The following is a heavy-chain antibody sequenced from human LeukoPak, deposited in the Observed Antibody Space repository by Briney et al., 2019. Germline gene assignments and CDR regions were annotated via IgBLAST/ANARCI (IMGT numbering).Heavy chain of an antibody. CDR3: ARTGRNNYFDS. CDR2: ISSSSHVI. CDR1: GFTISDSY. V-gene: IGHV3-11*01. Sequence: GGSLRLSCAVSGFTISDSYMSWIRQAPGKGLDWLACISSSSHVIYYADSVKGRFTISRDNAKNSLYLQLNSLRAEDTAVYYCARTGRNNYFDSWGQGTLVTVSS. J-gene: IGHJ5*01.